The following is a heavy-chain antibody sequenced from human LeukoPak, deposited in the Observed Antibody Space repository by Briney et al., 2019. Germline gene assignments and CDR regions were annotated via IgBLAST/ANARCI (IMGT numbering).Heavy chain of an antibody. CDR3: ARDYGDFSRYMDV. D-gene: IGHD4-17*01. CDR2: IYYSGST. Sequence: SETLSLTCTVSGGSISSSSYYWGWIRQPPGKGLEWIGSIYYSGSTYYNPSLKSRVTISVDTSKNQFSLKLSSVTAADTAVYYCARDYGDFSRYMDVWGQGTLVTVSS. V-gene: IGHV4-39*02. J-gene: IGHJ4*02. CDR1: GGSISSSSYY.